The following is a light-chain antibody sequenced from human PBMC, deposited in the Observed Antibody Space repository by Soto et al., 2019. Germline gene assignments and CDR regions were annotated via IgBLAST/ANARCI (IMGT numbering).Light chain of an antibody. CDR3: SSYTDVVTLEV. CDR2: EVS. J-gene: IGLJ1*01. Sequence: QSVLTQPASVSGSLGQSITISCTGTSTDFGGQNYVSWYQQHPGRAPKLILYEVSNRPSGISDRFSGSKSGNTASLTISGLQAEDMADYYCSSYTDVVTLEVFGPGTKVTVL. V-gene: IGLV2-14*01. CDR1: STDFGGQNY.